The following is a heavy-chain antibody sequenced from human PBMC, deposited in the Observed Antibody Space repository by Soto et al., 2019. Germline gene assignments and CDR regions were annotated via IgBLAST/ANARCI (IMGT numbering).Heavy chain of an antibody. V-gene: IGHV3-48*02. J-gene: IGHJ6*02. CDR2: ISKSSSSI. CDR3: AREPPYSNYALDV. Sequence: EVQLVESGGGLVKPGGSLRLYCAASGFTFSSYSMNWVRQAPGKGLEWVSYISKSSSSIYYADSLKGRFTISRDNAKNSLYLQMNSLRDEDTAVYYCAREPPYSNYALDVWGQGTTVTVSS. D-gene: IGHD4-4*01. CDR1: GFTFSSYS.